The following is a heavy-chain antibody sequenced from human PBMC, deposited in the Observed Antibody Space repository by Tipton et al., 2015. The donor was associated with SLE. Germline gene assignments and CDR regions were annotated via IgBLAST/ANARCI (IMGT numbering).Heavy chain of an antibody. J-gene: IGHJ4*02. Sequence: SLRLSCAASGFTFSRYLMHWVRQAPGKGLVWVARTNEVGRITSNEASWKGRFTISRDNAKNTLYLQMNSLRAEDTALYYCARGIDPSSSRISDYWGQGTLVSVSS. V-gene: IGHV3-74*01. CDR1: GFTFSRYL. CDR3: ARGIDPSSSRISDY. D-gene: IGHD6-19*01. CDR2: TNEVGRIT.